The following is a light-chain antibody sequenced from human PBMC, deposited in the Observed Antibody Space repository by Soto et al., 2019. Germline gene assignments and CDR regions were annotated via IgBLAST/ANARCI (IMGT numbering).Light chain of an antibody. CDR1: SGHSSYI. J-gene: IGLJ3*02. CDR2: LEGSGNY. V-gene: IGLV4-60*02. CDR3: ETWDSNNWV. Sequence: QLVLTQSSSASASLGSSVKLTCTLSSGHSSYIIAWHQQQPGKAPRYLMKLEGSGNYNKGSGVPDRFSGSSSGADRYLTISKLQFEDEADYYCETWDSNNWVFGGGTKLTVL.